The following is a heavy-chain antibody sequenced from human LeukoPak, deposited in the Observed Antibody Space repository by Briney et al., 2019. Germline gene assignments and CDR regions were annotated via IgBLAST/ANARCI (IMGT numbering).Heavy chain of an antibody. V-gene: IGHV1-18*01. CDR3: ARDQEMGYYYGMDV. D-gene: IGHD5-24*01. J-gene: IGHJ6*02. CDR2: TSAYNGNT. CDR1: GYTFTSFG. Sequence: VASVKVSCKASGYTFTSFGISWVRKAPGQGLEWMGWTSAYNGNTNYAQKLQGRVTMTTDTSTSTAYMELRSLRSDDTAVYYCARDQEMGYYYGMDVWGQGTTVTVSS.